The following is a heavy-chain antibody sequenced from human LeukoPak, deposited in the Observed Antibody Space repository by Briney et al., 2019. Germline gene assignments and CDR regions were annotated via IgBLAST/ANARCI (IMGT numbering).Heavy chain of an antibody. V-gene: IGHV3-30-3*01. J-gene: IGHJ4*02. Sequence: GRSLRLSCAASGFTFSSYAMHWVRQAPGKGLEWVAVISYDGSNKYYADSVKGRFTISRHNSKNTLYLQMNSLRAEDTAVYYCARDPNYYDSSGYREPHFDYWGQGTPVTVSS. CDR1: GFTFSSYA. CDR2: ISYDGSNK. CDR3: ARDPNYYDSSGYREPHFDY. D-gene: IGHD3-22*01.